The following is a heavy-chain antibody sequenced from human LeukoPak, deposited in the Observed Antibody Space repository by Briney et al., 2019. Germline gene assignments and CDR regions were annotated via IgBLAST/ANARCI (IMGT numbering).Heavy chain of an antibody. Sequence: PGGSLRLSCAASGFTFISYWMHWVRQAPGKGLVWVSRINTDGSSTSYADSVKGRFTISRDNAKNTLYLQMNSLRAEETAVYYCASSIRHYYDSSGYHDYWGQGTLVTVSS. CDR2: INTDGSST. D-gene: IGHD3-22*01. V-gene: IGHV3-74*01. CDR3: ASSIRHYYDSSGYHDY. CDR1: GFTFISYW. J-gene: IGHJ4*02.